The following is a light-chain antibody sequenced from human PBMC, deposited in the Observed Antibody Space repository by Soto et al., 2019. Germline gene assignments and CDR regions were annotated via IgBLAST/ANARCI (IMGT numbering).Light chain of an antibody. CDR3: CSYAGSSTYV. J-gene: IGLJ1*01. CDR1: SSDVGSYNI. V-gene: IGLV2-23*02. Sequence: QSALTQPASVSGSPGQSITISGTGTSSDVGSYNIVSWYQQHPGKAPKLMIYEVSKRPSGVSNRFSGSKSGNTASLTISGLQAEDEADYYCCSYAGSSTYVFGTGTKVTVL. CDR2: EVS.